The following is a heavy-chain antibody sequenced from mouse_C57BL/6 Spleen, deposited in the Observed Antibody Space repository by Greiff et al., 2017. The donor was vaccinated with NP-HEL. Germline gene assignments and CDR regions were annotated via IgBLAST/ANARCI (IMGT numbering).Heavy chain of an antibody. CDR3: TRADYYGSSHWYFDV. CDR2: ISSGGDYI. CDR1: GFTFSSYA. D-gene: IGHD1-1*01. Sequence: EVMLVESGEGLVKPGGSLKLSCAASGFTFSSYAMSWVRQTPEKRLEWVAYISSGGDYIYYVDTVKGRFTISRDNARNTLYLQMSSLKSEDTAMYYCTRADYYGSSHWYFDVWGTGTTVTVSS. V-gene: IGHV5-9-1*02. J-gene: IGHJ1*03.